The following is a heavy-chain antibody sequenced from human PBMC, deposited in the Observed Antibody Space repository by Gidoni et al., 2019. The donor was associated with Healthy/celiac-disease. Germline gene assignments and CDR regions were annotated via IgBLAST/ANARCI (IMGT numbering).Heavy chain of an antibody. D-gene: IGHD2-21*02. CDR3: ARDPPYCGGDCYGAFDI. J-gene: IGHJ3*02. Sequence: QVQLVESGGGVVQPGRSLRLSCAASGFTFSSYAMHWVRQAPGKGLEWVAVISYDGSNKYYADSVKGRVTISRDNSKNTLYLQMNSLRAEDTAVYYCARDPPYCGGDCYGAFDIWGQGTMVTVSS. CDR1: GFTFSSYA. V-gene: IGHV3-30*01. CDR2: ISYDGSNK.